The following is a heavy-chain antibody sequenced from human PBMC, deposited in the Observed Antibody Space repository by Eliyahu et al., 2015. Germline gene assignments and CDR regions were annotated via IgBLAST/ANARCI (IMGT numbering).Heavy chain of an antibody. CDR2: VRYDGSEE. D-gene: IGHD3-22*01. CDR1: GFXFVXFG. CDR3: AKGCYDYDARGHYGDY. Sequence: QVQLVESGGGVVQPGGSLRLSCEASGFXFVXFGMHWVRQGPGKGLEGVAFVRYDGSEEYYAEALKGRFRISRDNSKNTLYLQMNSLRVEDTAVYYCAKGCYDYDARGHYGDYWGQGTLVTVSS. J-gene: IGHJ4*02. V-gene: IGHV3-30*02.